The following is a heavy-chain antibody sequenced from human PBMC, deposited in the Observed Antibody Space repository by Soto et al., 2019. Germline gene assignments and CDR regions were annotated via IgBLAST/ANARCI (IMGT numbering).Heavy chain of an antibody. Sequence: QVQLVQSGAEEKKPGSLVKVSCKASGGTFSSYTISWVRQAPGQGLEWMGRIIPILGIANYAQKFQGRVTITADKSTSTAYMELSSLRSEDTAVYYCARVLVVTASKGYFDYWGQGTLVTVSS. CDR2: IIPILGIA. CDR1: GGTFSSYT. J-gene: IGHJ4*02. V-gene: IGHV1-69*02. CDR3: ARVLVVTASKGYFDY. D-gene: IGHD2-21*02.